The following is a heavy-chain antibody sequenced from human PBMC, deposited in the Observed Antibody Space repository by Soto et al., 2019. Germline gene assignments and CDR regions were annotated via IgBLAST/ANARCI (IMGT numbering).Heavy chain of an antibody. D-gene: IGHD6-13*01. J-gene: IGHJ4*02. V-gene: IGHV1-18*01. Sequence: GASVKVSCKASGYPFTSYGISWVRQAPGQGLEWMGWISAYNGNTNYAQKLQGRVTMTTDTSTSTAYMELRSLRADHTAVYYCARSDAIAAAVDIDYWGQGTLVTVSS. CDR3: ARSDAIAAAVDIDY. CDR1: GYPFTSYG. CDR2: ISAYNGNT.